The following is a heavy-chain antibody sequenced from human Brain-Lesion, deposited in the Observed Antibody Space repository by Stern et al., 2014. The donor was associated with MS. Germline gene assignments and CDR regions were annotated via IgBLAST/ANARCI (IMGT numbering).Heavy chain of an antibody. J-gene: IGHJ3*02. V-gene: IGHV4-61*02. CDR1: GASISSGTYF. CDR3: ARAYYYDTSGDSDAFNI. CDR2: ISTSGST. Sequence: QLQLQESGPGLVKPSQTLSLTCTVSGASISSGTYFWTWIRQPAGKGLEWIGRISTSGSTTYNPSLKSRVTLSLDTYKKELSLKLTFVTAADTAVYYCARAYYYDTSGDSDAFNIWGQGTQVTVSS. D-gene: IGHD3-22*01.